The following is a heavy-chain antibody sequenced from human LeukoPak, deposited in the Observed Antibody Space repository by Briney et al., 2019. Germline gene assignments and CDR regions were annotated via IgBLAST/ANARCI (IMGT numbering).Heavy chain of an antibody. Sequence: GGSLRLSCAASGFTVISNYMTWVRQAPGKGLEWVSVIYIGGSTDYADSVKGRFTISRDNSKNMVYLQMNSLRAEDTAAYYCARSSSAYYYEFDYWGQGTLVTVSS. CDR3: ARSSSAYYYEFDY. CDR1: GFTVISNY. D-gene: IGHD3-22*01. V-gene: IGHV3-53*01. CDR2: IYIGGST. J-gene: IGHJ4*02.